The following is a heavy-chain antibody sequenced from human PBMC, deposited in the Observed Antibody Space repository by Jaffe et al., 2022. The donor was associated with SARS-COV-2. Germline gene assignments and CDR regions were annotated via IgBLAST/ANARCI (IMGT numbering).Heavy chain of an antibody. CDR1: GGSISSSSYY. Sequence: QLQLQESGPGLVKPSETLSLTCTVSGGSISSSSYYWGWIRQPPGKGLEWIGSIYYSGSTYYNPSLKSRVTISVDTSKNQFSLKLSSVTAADTAVYYCARHGIAVAGVFDPWGQGTLVTVSS. D-gene: IGHD6-19*01. CDR2: IYYSGST. V-gene: IGHV4-39*01. CDR3: ARHGIAVAGVFDP. J-gene: IGHJ5*02.